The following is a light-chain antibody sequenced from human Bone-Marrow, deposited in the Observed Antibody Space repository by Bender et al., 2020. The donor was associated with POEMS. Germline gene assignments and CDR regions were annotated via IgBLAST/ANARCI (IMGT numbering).Light chain of an antibody. CDR3: QAWDSTTYWV. CDR2: RNT. J-gene: IGLJ3*02. V-gene: IGLV3-1*01. CDR1: KLWDKY. Sequence: SFELTQTPSVSVSPGQTARITCSGDKLWDKYVCWYHQRPGQSPRVVIYRNTKRPSGIPERFSGSTSGNTATLTISGTQAMDEGDYYCQAWDSTTYWVFGGGTKVTVL.